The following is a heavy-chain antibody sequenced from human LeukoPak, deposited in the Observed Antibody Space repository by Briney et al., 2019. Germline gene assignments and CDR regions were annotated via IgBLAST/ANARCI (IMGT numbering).Heavy chain of an antibody. CDR3: ARDRSRCYY. J-gene: IGHJ4*02. Sequence: PGGSLRLSCAASGFTFSSYWMSWVRQAPGKGLERVATIKEDGSEKYYVDSVKGRFTISRDNAKNSLYLQMNSLRAEDTAVYYCARDRSRCYYWGQGTLVTVSS. V-gene: IGHV3-7*01. CDR1: GFTFSSYW. CDR2: IKEDGSEK.